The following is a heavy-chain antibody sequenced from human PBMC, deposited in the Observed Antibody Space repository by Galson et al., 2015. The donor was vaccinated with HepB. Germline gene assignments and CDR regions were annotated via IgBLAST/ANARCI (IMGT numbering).Heavy chain of an antibody. CDR1: GFTFSDYY. D-gene: IGHD1-26*01. CDR3: ARAWERWELLGADAFEI. V-gene: IGHV3-11*05. CDR2: ISSSSSYT. J-gene: IGHJ3*02. Sequence: SLRLSCAASGFTFSDYYMSWIRQAPGKGLEWVSYISSSSSYTNYADSVKGRFTISRDNAKNSLYLQMNSLRAEDTAVYYCARAWERWELLGADAFEIWGQGTWSPSLQ.